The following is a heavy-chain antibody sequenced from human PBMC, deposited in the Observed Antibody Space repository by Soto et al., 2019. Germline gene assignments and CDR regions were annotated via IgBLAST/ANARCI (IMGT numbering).Heavy chain of an antibody. CDR2: INHSGST. J-gene: IGHJ4*02. Sequence: SETLSLTCAVYGGSFSGYYWSWIRQPPGKGLEWIGEINHSGSTNYNPSLKSRVTISVDTSKNQFSLKLSSVTAADTAVYYCARGLDWNYDYWGQGTLVTVSS. CDR3: ARGLDWNYDY. CDR1: GGSFSGYY. D-gene: IGHD1-7*01. V-gene: IGHV4-34*01.